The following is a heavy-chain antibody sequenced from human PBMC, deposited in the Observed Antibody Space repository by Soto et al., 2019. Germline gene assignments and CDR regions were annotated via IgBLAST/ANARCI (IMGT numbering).Heavy chain of an antibody. V-gene: IGHV3-48*03. D-gene: IGHD3-3*01. J-gene: IGHJ6*04. CDR2: ISRSGNI. CDR3: ARDRITIIGVVINYYAGMDG. CDR1: GFTFSNYE. Sequence: EGQLVESGGGLVQPGGSLRLSCAASGFTFSNYEMNWVRQAPGKGLEWVADISRSGNIYYADSVKGRFTISRDNDKNSLYLQMNSLRAEDTAFYYCARDRITIIGVVINYYAGMDGWGNVNTFTVSS.